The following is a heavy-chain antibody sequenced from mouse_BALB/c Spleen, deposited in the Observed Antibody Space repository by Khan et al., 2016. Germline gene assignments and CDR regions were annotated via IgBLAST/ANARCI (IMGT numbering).Heavy chain of an antibody. CDR3: ARDDYGNDGDYFDY. Sequence: EVELVESGGGLVKPGGSLKLSCAASGFTFSSYAMSWVRQTPEKRLEWVGSISSGGSTYYPDSVKGGFTISRDNATNILTLQLSSRRSEDTAVYYCARDDYGNDGDYFDYWGQGTTLTVSS. CDR1: GFTFSSYA. D-gene: IGHD2-2*01. V-gene: IGHV5-6-5*01. CDR2: ISSGGST. J-gene: IGHJ2*01.